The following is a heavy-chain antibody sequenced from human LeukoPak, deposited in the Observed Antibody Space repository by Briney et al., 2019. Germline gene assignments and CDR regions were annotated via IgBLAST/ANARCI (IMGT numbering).Heavy chain of an antibody. Sequence: GVSVKVSCKASGYTFTSYGISWVRQAPGQGLEWMGWISAYNGNTNYAQKLQGRVTMTTDTSTSTAYMELRSLRSDDTAVYYCARDRRANLIAAADFHYWGQGTLVTVSS. J-gene: IGHJ4*02. CDR2: ISAYNGNT. V-gene: IGHV1-18*01. CDR1: GYTFTSYG. D-gene: IGHD6-13*01. CDR3: ARDRRANLIAAADFHY.